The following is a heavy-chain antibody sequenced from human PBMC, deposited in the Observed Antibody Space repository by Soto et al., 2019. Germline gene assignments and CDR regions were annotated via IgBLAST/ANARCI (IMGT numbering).Heavy chain of an antibody. Sequence: SETLSLTCAVSGDSVTSNVWWSWVRQPPGKGLEWIGEAYHNGLTDYNPSLKSRVTMSVDTSKNEFSLKLTSLTAADTAIYYCARDAAVPGESDRFDYWGQGTLVPSPQ. CDR2: AYHNGLT. V-gene: IGHV4-4*02. CDR1: GDSVTSNVW. J-gene: IGHJ4*02. CDR3: ARDAAVPGESDRFDY. D-gene: IGHD6-19*01.